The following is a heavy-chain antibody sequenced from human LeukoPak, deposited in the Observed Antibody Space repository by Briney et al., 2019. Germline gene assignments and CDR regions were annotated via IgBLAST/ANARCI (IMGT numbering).Heavy chain of an antibody. CDR1: GYSFDEYA. CDR2: INWKSDKI. V-gene: IGHV3-9*01. CDR3: EKDRYCTSSSCPIDY. Sequence: GGSLRLSCVGSGYSFDEYAMHWVRQVPGKGLEWVSGINWKSDKIGYADSVKGRFTISRDNSKNSLYLQMNSLRVEDTALYYCEKDRYCTSSSCPIDYWGQGTMVTVSS. D-gene: IGHD2-2*01. J-gene: IGHJ4*02.